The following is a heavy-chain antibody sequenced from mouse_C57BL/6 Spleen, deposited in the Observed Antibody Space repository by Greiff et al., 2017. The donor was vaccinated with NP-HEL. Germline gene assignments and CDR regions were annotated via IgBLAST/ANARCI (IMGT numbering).Heavy chain of an antibody. J-gene: IGHJ3*01. Sequence: EVMLVESGAELVKPGASVKLSCTASGFNINDYYMHWVKQRTEQGLEWIGRIDPEDGETKYAPKFQGKATITADTSSNTAYLQLSSLTSEDTAVYYCAQCITTGVVPRWGKGTLVTVSA. CDR3: AQCITTGVVPR. D-gene: IGHD1-1*01. CDR2: IDPEDGET. CDR1: GFNINDYY. V-gene: IGHV14-2*01.